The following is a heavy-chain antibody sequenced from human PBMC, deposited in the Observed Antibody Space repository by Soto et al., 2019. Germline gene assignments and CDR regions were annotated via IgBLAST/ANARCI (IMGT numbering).Heavy chain of an antibody. D-gene: IGHD3-3*01. CDR1: GYTFTSYD. CDR3: ARERKFDFWRKGLDV. V-gene: IGHV1-8*01. J-gene: IGHJ6*02. CDR2: MDPNSGST. Sequence: QAQLVQSGAEVKKPGASVKVSCKASGYTFTSYDINWVRQAPGQGLEWLGWMDPNSGSTGYAQNFQGRVTMTRNISINTAHIELSSLRSEDTAVYYCARERKFDFWRKGLDVWGQGTTVTVSS.